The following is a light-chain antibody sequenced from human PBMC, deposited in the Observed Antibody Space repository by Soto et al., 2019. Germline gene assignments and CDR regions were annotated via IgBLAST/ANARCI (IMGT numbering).Light chain of an antibody. V-gene: IGKV3D-11*01. CDR3: QQRSNWHPNT. CDR1: QGVSSY. Sequence: EIVLTQSPATLSLSPGERATLSCRASQGVSSYLAWYQQKPGQAPRLLIYDASNRATGIPARFSGSGPGTDFTLTISSLEPEDFAAYYCQQRSNWHPNTFGQGTRLEIK. J-gene: IGKJ5*01. CDR2: DAS.